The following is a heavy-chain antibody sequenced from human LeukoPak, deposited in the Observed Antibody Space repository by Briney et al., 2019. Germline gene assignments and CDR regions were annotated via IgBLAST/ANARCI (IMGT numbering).Heavy chain of an antibody. CDR3: ARDAAYVVVPAAMDY. V-gene: IGHV1-18*01. CDR1: GYTFTSYG. D-gene: IGHD2-2*01. CDR2: ISAYNGNT. J-gene: IGHJ4*02. Sequence: ASVKVSCKASGYTFTSYGISWVRQAPGQGLEWMGWISAYNGNTNYAQKLQGRVTMTTDTSTSTAYTELRSPRSDDTAVYYCARDAAYVVVPAAMDYWGQGTLVTVSS.